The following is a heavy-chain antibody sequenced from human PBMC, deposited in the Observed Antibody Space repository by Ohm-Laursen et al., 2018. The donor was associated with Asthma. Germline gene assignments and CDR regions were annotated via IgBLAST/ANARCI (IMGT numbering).Heavy chain of an antibody. CDR3: ARGSYQQLVGPFDY. CDR1: GGSISSYY. J-gene: IGHJ4*02. D-gene: IGHD6-13*01. CDR2: IYYSGST. V-gene: IGHV4-59*07. Sequence: SDTLSLTCTVSGGSISSYYWSWIRQPPGKGLEWIGYIYYSGSTNYNPSLKSRVTISVDTSKNQFSLKLSSVTAADTAVYYCARGSYQQLVGPFDYWGQGTLVTVSS.